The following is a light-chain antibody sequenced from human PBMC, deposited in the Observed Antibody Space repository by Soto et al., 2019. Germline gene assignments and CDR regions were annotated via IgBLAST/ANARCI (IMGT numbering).Light chain of an antibody. CDR1: SFDVGGYNY. CDR3: SSYAGSNNYV. Sequence: QSLLTQPPSASGSPGQSFTISCPGTSFDVGGYNYVSWYQQHPGKAPKLMIFEVSERPSGVPDRFSASKSGNTASLTVSGLQAEDEADYYCSSYAGSNNYVFGTGTKVTVL. V-gene: IGLV2-8*01. CDR2: EVS. J-gene: IGLJ1*01.